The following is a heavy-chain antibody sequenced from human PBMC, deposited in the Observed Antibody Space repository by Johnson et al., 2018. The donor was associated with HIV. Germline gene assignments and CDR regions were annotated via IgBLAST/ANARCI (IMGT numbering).Heavy chain of an antibody. CDR1: GFTFSRYW. CDR2: IYSGGST. Sequence: EVQLVESGGGVVQPGGSLRLSCAASGFTFSRYWMHWVRQAPGKGLVWVSVIYSGGSTYYADSVKGRFTISRDNSKNTLYLQMNSLRAEDTAVYYCAKDRITYYDGRSGYFSRGPDGFEIWGQGKMVTV. D-gene: IGHD3-22*01. V-gene: IGHV3-66*01. J-gene: IGHJ3*02. CDR3: AKDRITYYDGRSGYFSRGPDGFEI.